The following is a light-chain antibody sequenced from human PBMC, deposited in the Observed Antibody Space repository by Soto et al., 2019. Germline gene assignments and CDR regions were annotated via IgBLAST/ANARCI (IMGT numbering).Light chain of an antibody. Sequence: QSVLTQPASVSGSPGQSITISCTGTSSDVGSYNLVSWYQQHPGKAPKLMIYEVSKRPSGVSNRFSGSKFGNTASLTISGLQAEDEADYYCCSYAGSSTFWVFGGGTQLTVL. CDR1: SSDVGSYNL. CDR2: EVS. J-gene: IGLJ3*02. V-gene: IGLV2-23*02. CDR3: CSYAGSSTFWV.